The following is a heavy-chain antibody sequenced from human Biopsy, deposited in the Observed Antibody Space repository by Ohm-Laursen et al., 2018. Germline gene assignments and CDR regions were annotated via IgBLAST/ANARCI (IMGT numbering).Heavy chain of an antibody. Sequence: SETLSLTCNVSGGDINNYYWSWIRQPAGKGLEWIGRIYPGGSTNYNPPLKSRVTMSVDTSKNHFSLRLRSVTPADTAIYYCARDRGYYSDRTVPGYFDLWGRGTLVTVSS. CDR1: GGDINNYY. CDR2: IYPGGST. J-gene: IGHJ2*01. D-gene: IGHD3-22*01. V-gene: IGHV4-4*07. CDR3: ARDRGYYSDRTVPGYFDL.